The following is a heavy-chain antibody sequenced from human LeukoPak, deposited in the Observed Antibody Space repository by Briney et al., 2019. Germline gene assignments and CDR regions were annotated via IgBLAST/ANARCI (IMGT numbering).Heavy chain of an antibody. CDR1: GYSFTNYW. Sequence: GESLKISCKGSGYSFTNYWIGWVHQMPGKGLVWMGIIYPGDSDTRYSPSFQGQVTISADKSTNTAYLQWSSLKASDTAMYYCTGHWGSGHPADYWGQGTLVTVSS. D-gene: IGHD3-10*01. CDR3: TGHWGSGHPADY. V-gene: IGHV5-51*07. CDR2: IYPGDSDT. J-gene: IGHJ4*02.